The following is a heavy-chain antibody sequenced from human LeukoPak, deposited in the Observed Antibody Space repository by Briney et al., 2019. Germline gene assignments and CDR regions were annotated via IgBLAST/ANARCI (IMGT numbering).Heavy chain of an antibody. V-gene: IGHV1-18*01. Sequence: ASVKVSCKASNYTFTSYGISWVRQAPGQGLEWMAWINAYNGDTNYAQKLQGRVTLTTDTSTSTAYMELRSLGSDDTAVYYCARDGSGVWFDYWGQGTLVTVSS. CDR1: NYTFTSYG. J-gene: IGHJ4*02. CDR2: INAYNGDT. CDR3: ARDGSGVWFDY. D-gene: IGHD3-10*01.